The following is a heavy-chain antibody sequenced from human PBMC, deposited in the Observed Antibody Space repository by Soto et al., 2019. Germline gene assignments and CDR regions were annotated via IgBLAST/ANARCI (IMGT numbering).Heavy chain of an antibody. D-gene: IGHD5-18*01. CDR3: AKDRGYRYGTEFDX. CDR1: GCTFSSYI. J-gene: IGHJ4*02. CDR2: ITAYCGCT. Sequence: LSCTASGCTFSSYIMNWVRQAPGKGLEWISTITAYCGCTFYADSVKGRFTISRYNSKNTLYLQMNSLRAEDTAVYYCAKDRGYRYGTEFDXWGQGTLVTVSX. V-gene: IGHV3-23*01.